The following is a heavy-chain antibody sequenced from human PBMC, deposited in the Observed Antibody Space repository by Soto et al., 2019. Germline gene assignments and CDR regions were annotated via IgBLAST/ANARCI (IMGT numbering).Heavy chain of an antibody. CDR3: ARSIVVVTALDY. CDR1: GYTFTSYY. J-gene: IGHJ4*02. Sequence: GASVKVSCKASGYTFTSYYISWVRQAPGQRLEWVGWISADNGNTNYSQKFQGRVTITRDTSASTAYMELSSLRSEDTAVYYCARSIVVVTALDYWGQGTLVTSPQ. V-gene: IGHV1-18*01. CDR2: ISADNGNT. D-gene: IGHD2-21*02.